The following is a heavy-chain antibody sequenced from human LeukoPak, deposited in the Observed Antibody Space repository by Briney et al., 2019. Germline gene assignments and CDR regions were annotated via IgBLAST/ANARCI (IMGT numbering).Heavy chain of an antibody. V-gene: IGHV4-39*01. Sequence: SETLSLTCTVSGGSISSSSYYWGWIRQPPGKGLEWIGSIYYSGGTYYNPSLKSRVTISVDTSKNQFSLKLNSVTAADTAVYYCASSDSGYDYYYYYGMDVWGQGTTVTVSS. CDR1: GGSISSSSYY. D-gene: IGHD5-12*01. J-gene: IGHJ6*02. CDR2: IYYSGGT. CDR3: ASSDSGYDYYYYYGMDV.